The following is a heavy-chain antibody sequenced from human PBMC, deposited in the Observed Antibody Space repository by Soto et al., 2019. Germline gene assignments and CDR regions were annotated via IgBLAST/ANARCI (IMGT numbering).Heavy chain of an antibody. CDR2: MNPNSGNT. CDR1: GYTFTSYD. J-gene: IGHJ4*02. CDR3: AREKAGAVDY. D-gene: IGHD1-26*01. V-gene: IGHV1-8*01. Sequence: QVQLVQSGAEVKKPGASVKVSCKASGYTFTSYDINWVRQATGQGLEWMGWMNPNSGNTGYAQKFQGRVTVTRNTCIGTAYMELRSVRSEETALYYCAREKAGAVDYWGPGTLVTVSS.